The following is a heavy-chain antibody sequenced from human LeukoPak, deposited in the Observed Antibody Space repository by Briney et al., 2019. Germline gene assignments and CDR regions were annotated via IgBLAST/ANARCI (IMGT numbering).Heavy chain of an antibody. J-gene: IGHJ5*02. Sequence: SETLSLTCTVSGGSISSYYWSWIRQPPGKGLEWIGSIYYSGTTHYNPSLESRVTISVDTSKNQFSLKLASVTAADTAIYYCAKGAGGFSYYNWFDPWGQGTLITVSS. CDR1: GGSISSYY. CDR2: IYYSGTT. CDR3: AKGAGGFSYYNWFDP. D-gene: IGHD5-18*01. V-gene: IGHV4-39*07.